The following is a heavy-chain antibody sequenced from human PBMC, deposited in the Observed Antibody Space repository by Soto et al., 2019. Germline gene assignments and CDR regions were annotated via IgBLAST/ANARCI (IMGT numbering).Heavy chain of an antibody. J-gene: IGHJ4*02. Sequence: QVQLVQSGAEVKKPGASVKVSCKASGYIFINYAIHWVRQAPGQRLEWMGWINAGDGNTRYSQNFQGRVTTTSDTSATTAHMELSSLRSEDTAVFYCARGTVTTGALFDYWGQGTLVTVSS. CDR3: ARGTVTTGALFDY. D-gene: IGHD4-17*01. V-gene: IGHV1-3*01. CDR2: INAGDGNT. CDR1: GYIFINYA.